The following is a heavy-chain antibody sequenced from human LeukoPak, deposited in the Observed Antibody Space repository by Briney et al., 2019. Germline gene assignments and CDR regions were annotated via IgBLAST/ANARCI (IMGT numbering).Heavy chain of an antibody. CDR3: ARGLGSDFDY. Sequence: SETLSLTCTVSGGSISTFYWTWIRQPPGKGLEWIGYIYYIESTSYNPSLKSRVTISVDTSKNQFSLKLSSVTAADTAVYYCARGLGSDFDYWGQGTLVTVSS. V-gene: IGHV4-59*01. CDR1: GGSISTFY. D-gene: IGHD3-10*01. J-gene: IGHJ4*02. CDR2: IYYIEST.